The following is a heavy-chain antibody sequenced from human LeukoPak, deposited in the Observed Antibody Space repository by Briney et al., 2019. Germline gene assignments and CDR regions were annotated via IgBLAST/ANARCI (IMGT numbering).Heavy chain of an antibody. J-gene: IGHJ5*02. CDR2: INWYGGNT. D-gene: IGHD1-26*01. Sequence: PGGSLRLSCAASGFTFDDYGMSWVRQGPGKGLEYVSGINWYGGNTGYADSVKGRFTIFRDNAMNSLYLEMDSLRVEDTALYYCARTSDGNWFDPWGQGTLVTVSS. CDR3: ARTSDGNWFDP. V-gene: IGHV3-20*04. CDR1: GFTFDDYG.